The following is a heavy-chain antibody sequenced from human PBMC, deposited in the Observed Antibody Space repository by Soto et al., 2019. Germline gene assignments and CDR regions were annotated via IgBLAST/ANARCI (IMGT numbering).Heavy chain of an antibody. CDR2: IKSKTDGGTA. V-gene: IGHV3-15*01. D-gene: IGHD3-9*01. CDR1: GFNLSHPW. CDR3: TTGIYYDILTGYHNVAY. Sequence: GGSLRLSCVASGFNLSHPWMTWVRQSAGKGLEWVGRIKSKTDGGTADYAAPVKGRATISRDDTKNTVYLQMNSLKTEDTAVYYCTTGIYYDILTGYHNVAYWGQGALVTVSS. J-gene: IGHJ4*02.